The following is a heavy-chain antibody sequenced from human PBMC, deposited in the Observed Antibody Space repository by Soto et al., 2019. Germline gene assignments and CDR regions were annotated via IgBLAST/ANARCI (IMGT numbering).Heavy chain of an antibody. CDR1: GGSITSAGSW. CDR2: VYSSGTT. CDR3: AREYYYNSGSSRWFDP. J-gene: IGHJ5*02. Sequence: QVQLQESGPGLLKTSETLSLTCTVSGGSITSAGSWWTWIRQHPEKGLEWIGFVYSSGTTYYNPSRQSRVLMSLDTSKNHFSLELSAVTAADTAVYYCAREYYYNSGSSRWFDPWGQGILVTVSS. V-gene: IGHV4-31*03. D-gene: IGHD3-10*01.